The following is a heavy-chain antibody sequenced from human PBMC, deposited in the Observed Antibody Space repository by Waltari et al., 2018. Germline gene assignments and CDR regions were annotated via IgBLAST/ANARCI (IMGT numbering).Heavy chain of an antibody. Sequence: QVQLQELGPGLVKPSETLSLTCNVPGGSISSYSWTWIRQPAGKGLEWNGRVYATGSTNYNPSLKSRVTMSLDTSKNLFSLKLSSVTAADTAVYYCATGPRYDNYGWFDPWGQGTLVTVSS. CDR1: GGSISSYS. J-gene: IGHJ5*02. D-gene: IGHD4-17*01. CDR2: VYATGST. CDR3: ATGPRYDNYGWFDP. V-gene: IGHV4-4*07.